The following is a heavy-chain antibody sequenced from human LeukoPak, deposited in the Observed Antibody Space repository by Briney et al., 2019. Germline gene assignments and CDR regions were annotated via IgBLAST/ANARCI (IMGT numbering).Heavy chain of an antibody. CDR3: ARDHAYRADY. CDR2: INQDESKK. CDR1: GFTFSNDW. V-gene: IGHV3-7*01. J-gene: IGHJ4*02. D-gene: IGHD2-2*01. Sequence: PGGSLRLSCAASGFTFSNDWMCWVRQAPGKGLECVANINQDESKKYYADSVKGRFTISRDNAKNSLYLQMSSLTAEDTAIYYCARDHAYRADYWGQGTLVTVSS.